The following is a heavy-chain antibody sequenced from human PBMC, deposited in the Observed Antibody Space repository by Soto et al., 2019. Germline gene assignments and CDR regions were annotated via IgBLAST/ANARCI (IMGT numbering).Heavy chain of an antibody. Sequence: SETLSLTCTVSGGSISSCDYYWSWIRQPPGKGLEWIGYIYYSGSTYYNPSLKSRVTISVDTSKNQFSLKLSSVTAADTAAYYCAREVRPSMERACADYCGQGTLVTVSS. J-gene: IGHJ4*02. CDR2: IYYSGST. CDR3: AREVRPSMERACADY. V-gene: IGHV4-30-4*01. CDR1: GGSISSCDYY. D-gene: IGHD1-1*01.